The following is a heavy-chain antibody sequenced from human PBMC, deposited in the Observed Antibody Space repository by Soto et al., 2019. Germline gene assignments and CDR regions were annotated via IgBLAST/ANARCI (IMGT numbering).Heavy chain of an antibody. CDR1: GFTFSSYA. D-gene: IGHD2-21*02. J-gene: IGHJ4*02. CDR3: ARGSYCGGDCYLYYFDY. Sequence: QVQLVESGGGVVQPGRSLRLSCAASGFTFSSYAMHWVRQAPGKGLEWVAVISYDGSNKYYADSVKGRFTISRDNSKNTLYLQMNSLRAEDTAVYYCARGSYCGGDCYLYYFDYWGQGTLVTVSS. V-gene: IGHV3-30-3*01. CDR2: ISYDGSNK.